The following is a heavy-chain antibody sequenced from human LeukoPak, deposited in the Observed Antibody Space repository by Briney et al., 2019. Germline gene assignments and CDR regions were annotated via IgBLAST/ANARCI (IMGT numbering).Heavy chain of an antibody. Sequence: ASVKVSCKASGYTFTSYDINWVRQATGQGLEWMGWMNPNSGNTGYAQKFQGSVTMTSNNSISTAYMEQSSMRSEDTAVYYCARMAGGSSGWSNWGQGTLVTVSS. V-gene: IGHV1-8*01. D-gene: IGHD6-19*01. J-gene: IGHJ4*02. CDR3: ARMAGGSSGWSN. CDR2: MNPNSGNT. CDR1: GYTFTSYD.